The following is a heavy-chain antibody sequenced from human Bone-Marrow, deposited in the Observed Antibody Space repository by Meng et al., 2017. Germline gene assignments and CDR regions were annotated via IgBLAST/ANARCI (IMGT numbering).Heavy chain of an antibody. V-gene: IGHV4-39*07. D-gene: IGHD3-22*01. CDR1: GGSISSSSYY. Sequence: SETLSLTCTVSGGSISSSSYYWGWIRQPPGKGLEWIGSIYYSGSTYYNPSLKSRVTISVDTSKNQFSLKLSSVTAADTAVYYCARENGLTYYYDSSGFVTGGFDYWGQGKLVNGAS. CDR3: ARENGLTYYYDSSGFVTGGFDY. CDR2: IYYSGST. J-gene: IGHJ4*02.